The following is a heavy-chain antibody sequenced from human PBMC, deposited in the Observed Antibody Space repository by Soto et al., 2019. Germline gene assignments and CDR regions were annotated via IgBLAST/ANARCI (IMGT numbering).Heavy chain of an antibody. CDR1: GFTFSNAW. J-gene: IGHJ6*02. D-gene: IGHD3-9*01. V-gene: IGHV3-15*07. CDR2: IKSKTDGGTT. Sequence: PGGSLRLSCAASGFTFSNAWMNWVRQAPGKGLEWVGRIKSKTDGGTTDDAAPVKGRFTISRDDSKNTLYLQMNSLRTEDKAEYYCAKDRGLTGDILTGYYMDAVDYYYYYGMDVWGQGTTVTVSS. CDR3: AKDRGLTGDILTGYYMDAVDYYYYYGMDV.